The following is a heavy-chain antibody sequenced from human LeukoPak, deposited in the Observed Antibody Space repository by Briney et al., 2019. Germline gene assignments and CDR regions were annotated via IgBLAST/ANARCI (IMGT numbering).Heavy chain of an antibody. J-gene: IGHJ4*02. CDR1: GFTFSSYS. V-gene: IGHV3-30*02. CDR2: IRYDGSNK. CDR3: ANWDIVATIGDYYFDY. Sequence: GGSLRLSCTASGFTFSSYSLNWVRQAPGKGLEWVAFIRYDGSNKYYADSVKGRFTISRDNSKNTLYLQMNSLRAEDTAVYYCANWDIVATIGDYYFDYWGQGTLVTVSS. D-gene: IGHD5-12*01.